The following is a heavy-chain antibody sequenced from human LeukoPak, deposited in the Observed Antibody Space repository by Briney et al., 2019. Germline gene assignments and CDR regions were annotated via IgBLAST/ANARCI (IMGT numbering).Heavy chain of an antibody. CDR3: ARDLTRYDILTGYCDY. V-gene: IGHV3-48*01. CDR2: ISSSSSTI. J-gene: IGHJ4*02. Sequence: GGSLRLSCAASGFSLSAYWMTWVRQAPGKGLEWVSYISSSSSTIYYADSVKGRFTISRDNAKNSLYLQMNSLRAEDTAVYYCARDLTRYDILTGYCDYWGQGTLVTVSS. D-gene: IGHD3-9*01. CDR1: GFSLSAYW.